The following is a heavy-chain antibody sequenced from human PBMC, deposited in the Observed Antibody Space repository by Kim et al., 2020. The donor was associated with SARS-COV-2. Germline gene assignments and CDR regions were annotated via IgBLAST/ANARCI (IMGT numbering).Heavy chain of an antibody. V-gene: IGHV3-53*04. Sequence: GGSLRLSCAASGFTVSSNYMSWVRQAPGKGLEWVSVIYSGGSTYYADSVKGRFTISRHNSKNTLYLQMNSLRAEDTAVYYCATSTLYYYYYGMDVWGQGTTVTVSS. CDR1: GFTVSSNY. CDR2: IYSGGST. J-gene: IGHJ6*02. D-gene: IGHD2-2*01. CDR3: ATSTLYYYYYGMDV.